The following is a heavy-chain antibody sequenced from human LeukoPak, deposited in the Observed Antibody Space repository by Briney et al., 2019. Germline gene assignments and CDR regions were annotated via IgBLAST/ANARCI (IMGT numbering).Heavy chain of an antibody. CDR2: IDRDCRVQ. J-gene: IGHJ6*03. V-gene: IGHV3-7*01. D-gene: IGHD2/OR15-2a*01. CDR3: TGGSDKVLSGEYYYYMDV. Sequence: GGSLRLSCRASGFTTHYWLNWVRQSPGKGLEWVANIDRDCRVQHYVDSVEGRFHIPRARAKNSLALQMHSLRGEDTAVYYCTGGSDKVLSGEYYYYMDVWGTGNTVTVSS. CDR1: GFTTHYW.